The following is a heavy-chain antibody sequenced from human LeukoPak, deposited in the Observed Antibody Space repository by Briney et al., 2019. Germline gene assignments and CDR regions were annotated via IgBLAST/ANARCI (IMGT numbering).Heavy chain of an antibody. J-gene: IGHJ6*02. CDR3: ARGHYGPGV. Sequence: GGSLRLSCAASGLTFSDFYMSWIRQAPGKGLEWVSYITPSGTSTYYADSVKGRFTISRDNAKNSLDLQMNSLRAEDTAVYYCARGHYGPGVWGQGTTVTVSS. V-gene: IGHV3-11*01. CDR1: GLTFSDFY. CDR2: ITPSGTST.